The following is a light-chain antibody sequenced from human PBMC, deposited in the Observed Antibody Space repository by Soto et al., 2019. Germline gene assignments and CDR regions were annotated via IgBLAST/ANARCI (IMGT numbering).Light chain of an antibody. CDR1: QSISSS. V-gene: IGKV1-5*03. J-gene: IGKJ1*01. Sequence: DIQMTQSPSTLSASVGDRVTITCRASQSISSSLDWYQQKPGKAPNLLIYKASSLESGVPSRFSGSGSGTEFTLTISSLQPDDIATYYCQQYNSYWTFGQGTKVDIK. CDR3: QQYNSYWT. CDR2: KAS.